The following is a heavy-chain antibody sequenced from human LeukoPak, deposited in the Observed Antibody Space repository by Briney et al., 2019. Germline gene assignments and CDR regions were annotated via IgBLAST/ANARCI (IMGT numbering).Heavy chain of an antibody. D-gene: IGHD3-10*01. CDR1: GFTFSSYA. V-gene: IGHV3-66*01. CDR3: AREEGSGSFVDY. Sequence: GGSLRLSCAASGFTFSSYAMSWVRQAPGKGLEWVSVIYRGGSTNYADSVKGRFTISRDNSKNTLYLQMNSLRAEDTAVYYCAREEGSGSFVDYWGQGTLVTVSS. CDR2: IYRGGST. J-gene: IGHJ4*02.